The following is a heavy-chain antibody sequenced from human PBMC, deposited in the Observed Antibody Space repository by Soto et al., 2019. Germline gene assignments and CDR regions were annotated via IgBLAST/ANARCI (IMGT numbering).Heavy chain of an antibody. J-gene: IGHJ6*02. V-gene: IGHV1-69*01. CDR3: ARRSGSGSYRYYYYGMDV. CDR2: VIPIFGTA. Sequence: QVQLVQSGAEVKKPGSSVKVSCKASGGTFSSYAISWVRQAPGQGLEWMGGVIPIFGTANYAQKFQGRVTITADESTSTAHMELSSLRSEDTAVYYCARRSGSGSYRYYYYGMDVWGQGTTVTVSS. D-gene: IGHD3-10*01. CDR1: GGTFSSYA.